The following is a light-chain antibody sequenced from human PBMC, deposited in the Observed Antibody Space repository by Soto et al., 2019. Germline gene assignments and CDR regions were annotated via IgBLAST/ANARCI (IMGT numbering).Light chain of an antibody. CDR1: SSDIGAYNF. V-gene: IGLV2-14*03. Sequence: QSALTQPASVSGSPGQSITISCTGTSSDIGAYNFVSWYQQHPGKAPKLRIYDVRNRPSGVSNRFSGSKSGNTSSLTISGLQAEDEADYYCISYHTSSVYVVFGGGTQLTVL. CDR2: DVR. CDR3: ISYHTSSVYVV. J-gene: IGLJ2*01.